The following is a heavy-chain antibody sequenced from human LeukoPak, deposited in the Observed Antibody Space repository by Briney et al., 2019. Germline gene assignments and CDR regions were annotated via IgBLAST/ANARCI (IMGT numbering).Heavy chain of an antibody. CDR3: SRGDDFSGDS. CDR2: IHPDGIEK. CDR1: GFTFRTYW. Sequence: GGSLRLSCAASGFTFRTYWMSWVRQAPGKGLEWVAHIHPDGIEKYHVDSVKGRFTIFRDNAENLLYLQMSSLRADDTAVYYCSRGDDFSGDSWGQGTLVTVSS. J-gene: IGHJ5*01. D-gene: IGHD2-21*02. V-gene: IGHV3-7*04.